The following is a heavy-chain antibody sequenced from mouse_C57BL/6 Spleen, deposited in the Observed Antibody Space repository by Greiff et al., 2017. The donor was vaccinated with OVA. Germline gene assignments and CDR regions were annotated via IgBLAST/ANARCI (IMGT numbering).Heavy chain of an antibody. CDR2: IDPSDSYT. CDR3: ARGKGGNYLPLFDY. Sequence: VQLQQPGAELVMPGASVKLSCKASGYTFTSYWMHWVKQRPGQGLEWIGEIDPSDSYTNYNQKFKGKSTLTVDKSSSTAYMQLSSLTSEDSAVYYCARGKGGNYLPLFDYWGQGTTLTVSS. D-gene: IGHD2-1*01. V-gene: IGHV1-69*01. CDR1: GYTFTSYW. J-gene: IGHJ2*01.